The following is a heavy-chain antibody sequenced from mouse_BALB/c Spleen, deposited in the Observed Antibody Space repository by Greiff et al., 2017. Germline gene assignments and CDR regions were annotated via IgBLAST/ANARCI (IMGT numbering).Heavy chain of an antibody. CDR3: ARGDGNYVGY. CDR2: ISYDGSN. J-gene: IGHJ2*01. CDR1: GYSITSGYY. Sequence: EVQLQQSGPGLVKPSQSLSLTCSVTGYSITSGYYWNWIRQFPGNKLEWMGYISYDGSNNYNPSFKNRISITRDTSKNQFFLKLNSVTTEDTATYYCARGDGNYVGYWGQGTTLTVSS. V-gene: IGHV3-6*02. D-gene: IGHD1-1*01.